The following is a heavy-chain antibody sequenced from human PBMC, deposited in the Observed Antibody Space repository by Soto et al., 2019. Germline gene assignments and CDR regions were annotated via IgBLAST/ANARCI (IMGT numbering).Heavy chain of an antibody. J-gene: IGHJ3*02. Sequence: SVKVSCKASGGTFSSYAISWVRQAPGQGLEWMGGIIPIFGTANYAQKFQGRVTITADEAPSTAYMELSSLRSEDTAVYYCARASGYGRLDAFDIWGQGTMVTFSS. CDR1: GGTFSSYA. CDR3: ARASGYGRLDAFDI. V-gene: IGHV1-69*13. CDR2: IIPIFGTA. D-gene: IGHD6-25*01.